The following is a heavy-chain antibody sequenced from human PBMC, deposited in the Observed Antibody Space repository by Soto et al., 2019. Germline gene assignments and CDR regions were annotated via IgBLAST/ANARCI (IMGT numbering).Heavy chain of an antibody. Sequence: GGSLILSCAASGFTFSSYCMHWVRQAPGKGLEWVADIWYDGSKKDYADSVKGRFTISRDDSKNTLYLQMNSLKTEDTAVYYCTTEGVNLGYCSSTSCDDAFDIWGQGTMVTVSS. CDR1: GFTFSSYC. J-gene: IGHJ3*02. D-gene: IGHD2-2*01. V-gene: IGHV3-33*01. CDR2: IWYDGSKK. CDR3: TTEGVNLGYCSSTSCDDAFDI.